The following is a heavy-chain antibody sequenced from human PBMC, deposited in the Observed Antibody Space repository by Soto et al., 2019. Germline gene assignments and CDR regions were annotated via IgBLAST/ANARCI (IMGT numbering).Heavy chain of an antibody. CDR3: ARGLIAAALKNWFDP. V-gene: IGHV4-34*01. Sequence: QVQLQQWGAGLLKPSETLSLTCAVYGGSFSGYYWSWIRQPPGKGLEWIGEINHSGSTNYNPSLKSRVTISVDTSKNQFSLKLSSVTAADTAVYYCARGLIAAALKNWFDPWGQGTLVTVSS. CDR1: GGSFSGYY. D-gene: IGHD6-13*01. J-gene: IGHJ5*02. CDR2: INHSGST.